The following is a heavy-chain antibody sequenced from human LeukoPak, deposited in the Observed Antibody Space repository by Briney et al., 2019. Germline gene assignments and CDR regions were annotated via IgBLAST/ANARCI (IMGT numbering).Heavy chain of an antibody. CDR3: ARGAACSGGSCHPSAMDV. CDR1: GGTFSSYA. CDR2: IIPIFGTA. J-gene: IGHJ6*03. Sequence: SVKASCKASGGTFSSYAISGVRQAPGQGLEWMGRIIPIFGTANYAQKFQGRVTITTDESTSTAYMELSSLRSEDTAVYYCARGAACSGGSCHPSAMDVWGKGTTVTVSS. D-gene: IGHD2-15*01. V-gene: IGHV1-69*05.